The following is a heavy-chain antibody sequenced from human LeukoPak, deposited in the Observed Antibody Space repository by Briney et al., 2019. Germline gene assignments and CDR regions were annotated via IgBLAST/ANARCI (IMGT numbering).Heavy chain of an antibody. CDR3: ARSIDIDY. CDR2: ISSSSIII. V-gene: IGHV3-48*01. Sequence: GGSLRLSCAASGFTFNNYDMNWVRQAPGKGPEWVSYISSSSIIIYYADSVKGRFTISRDTAKNSLYLQMNSLRAEDTAVYYCARSIDIDYWGQGTLVTVSS. CDR1: GFTFNNYD. D-gene: IGHD2-21*01. J-gene: IGHJ4*02.